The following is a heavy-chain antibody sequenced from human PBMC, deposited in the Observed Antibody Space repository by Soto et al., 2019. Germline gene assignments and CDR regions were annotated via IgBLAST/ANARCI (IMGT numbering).Heavy chain of an antibody. V-gene: IGHV3-23*01. Sequence: GGSLRLSCAASGFTFRSYAMSWVRQAPGKGLEWVSAISGSGGSTYYADSVKGRFTISRDNSKNTLYLQMNSLRAEDTAVYYCAKDRIAARPGYYFDYWGQGTLVTVSS. J-gene: IGHJ4*02. CDR1: GFTFRSYA. D-gene: IGHD6-6*01. CDR3: AKDRIAARPGYYFDY. CDR2: ISGSGGST.